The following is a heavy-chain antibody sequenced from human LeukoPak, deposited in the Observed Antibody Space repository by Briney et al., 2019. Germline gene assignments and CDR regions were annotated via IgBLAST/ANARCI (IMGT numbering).Heavy chain of an antibody. J-gene: IGHJ4*02. V-gene: IGHV4-39*07. CDR1: GGSIGSSSYH. CDR2: IYYSGST. D-gene: IGHD6-6*01. CDR3: ARASSSRGINY. Sequence: PSETLSLTCTVSGGSIGSSSYHWGWIRQPPGKGLEWIGSIYYSGSTYYNPSLKSRVTISVDTSKNQFSLKLSSVTAADTAVYYCARASSSRGINYWGQGTLVTVSS.